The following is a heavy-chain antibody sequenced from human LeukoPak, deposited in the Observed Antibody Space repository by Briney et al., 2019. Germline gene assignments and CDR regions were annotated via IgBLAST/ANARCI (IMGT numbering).Heavy chain of an antibody. CDR2: IYPADSET. CDR3: ASGGWVGATVFDY. D-gene: IGHD1-26*01. V-gene: IGHV5-51*01. CDR1: GYSFTSYW. Sequence: GESLKISCKPSGYSFTSYWIGWVRQMPGKGLEWMGIIYPADSETRYSPSFQGQVTISVDKSISTAYLRWSSVKASDTGIYYCASGGWVGATVFDYWGQGTRVTVPS. J-gene: IGHJ4*02.